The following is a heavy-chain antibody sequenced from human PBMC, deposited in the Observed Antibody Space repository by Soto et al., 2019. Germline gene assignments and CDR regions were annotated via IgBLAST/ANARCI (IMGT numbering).Heavy chain of an antibody. V-gene: IGHV3-74*01. CDR3: ASLRLSPIAAAGVAQNYGMDV. CDR1: GFTFSSYW. J-gene: IGHJ6*02. D-gene: IGHD6-13*01. CDR2: INSDGSST. Sequence: GGSLRLSCAASGFTFSSYWMHWVRQAPGKGLVWVSRINSDGSSTSYADSVKGRFTISRDNAKNTLYLQMNSLRAEDTAVYYCASLRLSPIAAAGVAQNYGMDVWGQGTTVTVSS.